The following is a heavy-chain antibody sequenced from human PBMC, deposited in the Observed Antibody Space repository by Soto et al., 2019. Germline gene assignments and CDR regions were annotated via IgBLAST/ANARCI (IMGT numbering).Heavy chain of an antibody. Sequence: SETLSLTCTVSGGSSSSGGDYWSWTRQHPGKGLEWIGYIYYSGSTYYNPSLKSRVTISVDTSKNQFSLKLNSVTAADTAVYYCARYDNSGSHGFDIWGQGTMVTVSS. CDR3: ARYDNSGSHGFDI. V-gene: IGHV4-31*03. CDR1: GGSSSSGGDY. CDR2: IYYSGST. D-gene: IGHD3-22*01. J-gene: IGHJ3*02.